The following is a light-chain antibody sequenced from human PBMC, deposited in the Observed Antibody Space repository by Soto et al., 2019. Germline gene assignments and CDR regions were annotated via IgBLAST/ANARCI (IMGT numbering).Light chain of an antibody. J-gene: IGKJ1*01. CDR2: DVS. Sequence: EIVMTHSPATLSVSPGERATLSCRASESVSISLAWYQQRPGKAPRLLIYDVSNRATGIPSRFSGSGSGTDFTLTISSLQSEDFAVYYCQQYNNWPPAKTFGQGTKVDIK. V-gene: IGKV3D-15*01. CDR1: ESVSIS. CDR3: QQYNNWPPAKT.